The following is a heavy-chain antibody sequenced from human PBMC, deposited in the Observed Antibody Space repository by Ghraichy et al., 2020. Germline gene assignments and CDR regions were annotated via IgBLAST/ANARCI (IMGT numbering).Heavy chain of an antibody. CDR1: GGSFSGYY. CDR2: INHGGDT. D-gene: IGHD4-23*01. Sequence: SETLSLTCAVYGGSFSGYYWSWIRQTPGKGLEWIGEINHGGDTSSNPSLKSRVTISVDTSKTKISLKMTSLTAADTAVYYCARGGVTVVVPDYYGLDVWGQGTTVTVAS. V-gene: IGHV4-34*01. J-gene: IGHJ6*02. CDR3: ARGGVTVVVPDYYGLDV.